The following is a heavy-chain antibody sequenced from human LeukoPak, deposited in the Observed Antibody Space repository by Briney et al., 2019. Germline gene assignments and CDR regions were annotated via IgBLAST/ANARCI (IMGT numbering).Heavy chain of an antibody. CDR2: IKSKTDGGTT. D-gene: IGHD3-3*01. CDR1: GFTNSNAW. CDR3: TTYDFWSGRTLFDP. V-gene: IGHV3-15*01. Sequence: PGGSLRLSCAASGFTNSNAWMSLVRQAAGKGLEWVGRIKSKTDGGTTDYAAPVKGRFTISRDDSKNTLYLQMNSLKTEDTAVYYCTTYDFWSGRTLFDPWGQGTLVTVSS. J-gene: IGHJ5*02.